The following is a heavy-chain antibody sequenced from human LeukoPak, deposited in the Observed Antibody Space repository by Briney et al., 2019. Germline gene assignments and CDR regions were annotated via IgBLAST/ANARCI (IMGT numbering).Heavy chain of an antibody. Sequence: GRSLRPSCAASGFTFSSYGMHWVRQAPGKGLEWVAVIWYDGSNKYYADSVKGRFTISRDNSKNTLYLQMNSLRAEDTAVYYCAKGTMATNNISYWGQGTLVTVSS. J-gene: IGHJ4*02. D-gene: IGHD5-24*01. V-gene: IGHV3-33*06. CDR1: GFTFSSYG. CDR2: IWYDGSNK. CDR3: AKGTMATNNISY.